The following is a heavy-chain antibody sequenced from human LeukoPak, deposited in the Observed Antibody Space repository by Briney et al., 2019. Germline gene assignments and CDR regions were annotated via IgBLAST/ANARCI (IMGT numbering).Heavy chain of an antibody. CDR3: AKAPSFTIFGVVICFDY. Sequence: GGSLRLSCAASGFTFSSYAMSWVRQAPGKGLEWVSAISGSGGSTYYADSVKGRFTISRDNSKNTLYLQMNSLRAADTAVYYCAKAPSFTIFGVVICFDYWGQGTLVTVSS. D-gene: IGHD3-3*01. CDR2: ISGSGGST. V-gene: IGHV3-23*01. J-gene: IGHJ4*02. CDR1: GFTFSSYA.